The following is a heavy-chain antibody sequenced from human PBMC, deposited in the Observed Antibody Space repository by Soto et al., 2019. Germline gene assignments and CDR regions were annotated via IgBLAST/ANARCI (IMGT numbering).Heavy chain of an antibody. D-gene: IGHD6-19*01. CDR1: GFTFSAVY. V-gene: IGHV3-11*05. Sequence: QVPLEESGGGLVKPGGSLRLSCAASGFTFSAVYMSWIRQAPNKGLEYISYISSSGTSANYADSVKGRFTISRDNAKTSRYLQMNSLRAEDTAVYYCARDRGAVTGQYFDYWGQGALVTVSS. J-gene: IGHJ4*02. CDR2: ISSSGTSA. CDR3: ARDRGAVTGQYFDY.